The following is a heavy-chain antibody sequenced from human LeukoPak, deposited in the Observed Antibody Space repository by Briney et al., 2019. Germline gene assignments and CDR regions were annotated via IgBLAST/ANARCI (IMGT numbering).Heavy chain of an antibody. D-gene: IGHD1-14*01. J-gene: IGHJ6*03. CDR1: GGSISSSNW. Sequence: PSETLSLTCAVSGGSISSSNWWSWVRQPPGKGLEWIGEIYHSGSTNYNPSLKSRVTISVDKSKNQFSLKPSSVTAADTAVYYRARAGYNDYYYYMDVWGKGTTVTVSS. CDR2: IYHSGST. CDR3: ARAGYNDYYYYMDV. V-gene: IGHV4-4*02.